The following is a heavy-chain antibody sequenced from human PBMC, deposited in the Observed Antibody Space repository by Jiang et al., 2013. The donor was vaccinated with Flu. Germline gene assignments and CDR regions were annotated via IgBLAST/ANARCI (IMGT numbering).Heavy chain of an antibody. CDR3: ARQEDSPPFGYSSSWYFDY. D-gene: IGHD6-13*01. CDR2: IYYSGST. Sequence: GSGLVKPSETLSLTCTVSGGSISSYYWSWIRQPPGKGLEWIGYIYYSGSTNYNPSLKSRVTISVDTSKNQFSLKLSSVTAADTAVYYCARQEDSPPFGYSSSWYFDYWGPGNPGHR. V-gene: IGHV4-59*08. CDR1: GGSISSYY. J-gene: IGHJ4*02.